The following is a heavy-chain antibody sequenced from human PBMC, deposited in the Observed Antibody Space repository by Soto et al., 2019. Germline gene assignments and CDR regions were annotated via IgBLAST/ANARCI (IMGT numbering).Heavy chain of an antibody. CDR3: AKSPLTYYYDSSGYLFDY. J-gene: IGHJ4*02. D-gene: IGHD3-22*01. V-gene: IGHV3-23*01. CDR2: ISGSGGST. Sequence: PGGSLRLSCAASGFTFSSYAMSWVRQAPGKGLEWVSAISGSGGSTYYADSVKGRFTISRDNSKNTLYLQMNSLRAEDTAVYYCAKSPLTYYYDSSGYLFDYWGQGTLVTVSS. CDR1: GFTFSSYA.